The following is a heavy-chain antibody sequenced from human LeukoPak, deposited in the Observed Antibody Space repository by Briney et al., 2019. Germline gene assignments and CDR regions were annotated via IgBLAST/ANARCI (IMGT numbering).Heavy chain of an antibody. D-gene: IGHD2-2*01. CDR3: ARGRLCSSTSCYDVYYYYYYMDV. V-gene: IGHV4-34*01. CDR2: INHSGST. Sequence: SETLSLTCAVYGGSFSGYYWSWIRQPPGKGLEWIGEINHSGSTNYNPSLKSRVTISVDTSKNQFSLKLSSVTAADTAVYYCARGRLCSSTSCYDVYYYYYYMDVRGKGTTVTVSS. CDR1: GGSFSGYY. J-gene: IGHJ6*03.